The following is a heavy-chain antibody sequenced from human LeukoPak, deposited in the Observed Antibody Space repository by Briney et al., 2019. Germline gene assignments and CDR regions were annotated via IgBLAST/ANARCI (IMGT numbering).Heavy chain of an antibody. CDR2: ISSSGST. J-gene: IGHJ3*02. CDR3: ARGPYSYDSSGAFDI. CDR1: GGSISSYY. Sequence: SETLSLTCTVSGGSISSYYWSWIRQPAGKGLEWIGRISSSGSTNYNPSLKSRVTISVDTSKNQFSLKLSSVTAADTAVYFCARGPYSYDSSGAFDIWGQGTVVTVSS. V-gene: IGHV4-4*07. D-gene: IGHD3-22*01.